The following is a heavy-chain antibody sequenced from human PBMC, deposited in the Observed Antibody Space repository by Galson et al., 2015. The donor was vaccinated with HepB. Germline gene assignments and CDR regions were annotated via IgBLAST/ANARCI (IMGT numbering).Heavy chain of an antibody. CDR1: GYTFGDSG. J-gene: IGHJ4*02. D-gene: IGHD2-15*01. Sequence: SVKVSCKASGYTFGDSGIIWVRQAPGQGLEWMGWISPYNANTNYAQKFRGRVTLTTVTSTTTAYIELRSLRSDDTAIYYCAREGSYCIGDACYYYFDYWGQGSLVTVSS. CDR2: ISPYNANT. CDR3: AREGSYCIGDACYYYFDY. V-gene: IGHV1-18*01.